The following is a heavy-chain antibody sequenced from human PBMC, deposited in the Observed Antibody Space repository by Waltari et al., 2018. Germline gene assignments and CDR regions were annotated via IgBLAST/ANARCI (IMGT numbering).Heavy chain of an antibody. CDR3: ARASSSSWPPGYHYYFDY. J-gene: IGHJ4*02. D-gene: IGHD6-13*01. V-gene: IGHV1-69*13. CDR2: IIPIFGTA. CDR1: GGPFSSYA. Sequence: QVQLVQSGAEVKKPGSSVKVSCKASGGPFSSYAISWVRPASGQGLEWMGVIIPIFGTANYAQKFQGRVTITADESTSTAYMELSSLRSEDTAVYYCARASSSSWPPGYHYYFDYWGQGTLVTVSS.